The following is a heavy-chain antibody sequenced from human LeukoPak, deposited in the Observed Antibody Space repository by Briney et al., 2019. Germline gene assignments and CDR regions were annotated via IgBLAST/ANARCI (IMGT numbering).Heavy chain of an antibody. CDR3: ARVPWKFEPFDI. J-gene: IGHJ3*02. CDR1: GGSFSGYY. Sequence: PSETLSLTCAVYGGSFSGYYWSWIRQPPGKGLEWIGYVDHSGNTKYNPSLWGRVTMFVGTSNNQFSLRLTSLTAADTAVYYCARVPWKFEPFDIWGQGTKVTVSS. V-gene: IGHV4-34*10. CDR2: VDHSGNT. D-gene: IGHD1-1*01.